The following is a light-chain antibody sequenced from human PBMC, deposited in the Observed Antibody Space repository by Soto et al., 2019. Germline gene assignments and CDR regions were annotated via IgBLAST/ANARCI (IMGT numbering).Light chain of an antibody. CDR1: QGISSW. CDR3: LQYSSHSWT. V-gene: IGKV1-5*01. Sequence: DIQMTQSPSTLSASVGDRVTITCRASQGISSWLAWYQQKPGKAPKLLIYAASSLKSGVPSRFSGSGSGTEFTLTISRLQPDDVATYYCLQYSSHSWTFGQGTKVDIK. J-gene: IGKJ1*01. CDR2: AAS.